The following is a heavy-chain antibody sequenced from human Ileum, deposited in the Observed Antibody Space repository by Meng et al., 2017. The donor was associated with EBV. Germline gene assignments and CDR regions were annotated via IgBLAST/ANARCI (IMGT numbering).Heavy chain of an antibody. CDR2: IYHSGST. Sequence: VSRQESGPGLVKPSGTLSLTWAVSGGSMGSTNWWSGVRQPPGKGLEWIGEIYHSGSTNYNPSLKSRVSISVDKSKNQFSLKLSSVTAADTAVYYCARADKVRFDYWGQGTLVTVSS. J-gene: IGHJ4*02. CDR1: GGSMGSTNW. V-gene: IGHV4-4*02. CDR3: ARADKVRFDY.